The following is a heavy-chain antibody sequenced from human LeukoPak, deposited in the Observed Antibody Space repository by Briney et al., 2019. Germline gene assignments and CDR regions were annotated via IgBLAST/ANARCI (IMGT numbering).Heavy chain of an antibody. J-gene: IGHJ4*02. CDR2: IIPIFGTA. D-gene: IGHD3-16*01. Sequence: SVKVSCKASGGTFSSYAISWVRQALGQGLEWMGGIIPIFGTANYAQKFQGRVTITADESTSTAYMELSSLRSEDTAVYYCARGGISLVDYGVYYFDYWGQGTLVTVSS. V-gene: IGHV1-69*01. CDR1: GGTFSSYA. CDR3: ARGGISLVDYGVYYFDY.